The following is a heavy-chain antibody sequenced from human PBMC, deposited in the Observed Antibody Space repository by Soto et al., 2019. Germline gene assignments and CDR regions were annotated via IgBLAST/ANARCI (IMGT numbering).Heavy chain of an antibody. Sequence: ASVKVSCKASGYTFTGYYMHWVRQAPGRGLEWMGWINPNSGGTNYAQKFQGRVTMTRDTSISTAYMELSGLRSDDTAVYYCARGGYRGSYNWFDPWGQGTLVTVSS. V-gene: IGHV1-2*02. D-gene: IGHD1-26*01. CDR2: INPNSGGT. CDR3: ARGGYRGSYNWFDP. CDR1: GYTFTGYY. J-gene: IGHJ5*02.